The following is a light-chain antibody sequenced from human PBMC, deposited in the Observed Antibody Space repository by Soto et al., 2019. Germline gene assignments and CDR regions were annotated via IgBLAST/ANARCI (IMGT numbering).Light chain of an antibody. V-gene: IGKV4-1*01. CDR3: QQYYTTPYT. J-gene: IGKJ2*01. Sequence: DIVMTQSPDSLAVSLGERATINCKSSQSLIYGPNNNNYLAWYQQRPGQPPKLLIYWASTRESGVPDRFSGSGSGTDFTLTISSLQAEDLAVYYCQQYYTTPYTFGQGTKVEIK. CDR1: QSLIYGPNNNNY. CDR2: WAS.